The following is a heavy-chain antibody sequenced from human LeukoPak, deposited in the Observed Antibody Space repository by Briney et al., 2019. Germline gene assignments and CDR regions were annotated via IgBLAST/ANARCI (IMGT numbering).Heavy chain of an antibody. CDR2: LSGSGSST. V-gene: IGHV3-23*01. D-gene: IGHD4-17*01. Sequence: GGSLRLSCAASGFTFSSYAMSWVRQAPGKGLEWVSALSGSGSSTYYADSVKGRFTNSRDNSKITLYLQMNSLRAEDTAVYYCAKDNGRYGMDVWGQGTTVTVSS. CDR3: AKDNGRYGMDV. CDR1: GFTFSSYA. J-gene: IGHJ6*02.